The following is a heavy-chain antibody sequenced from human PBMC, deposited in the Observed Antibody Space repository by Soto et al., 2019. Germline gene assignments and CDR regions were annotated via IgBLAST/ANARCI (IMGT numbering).Heavy chain of an antibody. CDR3: VQYYYDSSGYYYRPKYFQH. J-gene: IGHJ1*01. CDR1: GFTFSSYA. V-gene: IGHV3-23*01. Sequence: EVQLLESGGGLVQPGGSLRLSCAASGFTFSSYAMSWVRQAPGKGLEWVSAISGSGGSTYYADAVKGRFTISRDNSKNTLYLQMNRMRAEDTAVYYCVQYYYDSSGYYYRPKYFQHWGQGTLVTVSS. CDR2: ISGSGGST. D-gene: IGHD3-22*01.